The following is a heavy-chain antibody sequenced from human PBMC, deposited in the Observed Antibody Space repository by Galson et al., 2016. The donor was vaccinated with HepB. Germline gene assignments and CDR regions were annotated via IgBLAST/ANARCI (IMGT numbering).Heavy chain of an antibody. CDR1: GYTFTNYG. V-gene: IGHV1-18*01. Sequence: SVKVSCKASGYTFTNYGISWVRQAPGQGLEWMGWISGYNGKTNHEQKFQGRLTMTTDTSTSTAYMELRSLRSDDTAVYYCARVDIVVVPDNAYYFCGMDVWGQGTTVTVSS. D-gene: IGHD2-2*01. J-gene: IGHJ6*02. CDR3: ARVDIVVVPDNAYYFCGMDV. CDR2: ISGYNGKT.